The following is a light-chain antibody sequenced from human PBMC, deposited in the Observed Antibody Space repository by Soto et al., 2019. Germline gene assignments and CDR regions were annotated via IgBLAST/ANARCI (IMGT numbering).Light chain of an antibody. J-gene: IGKJ5*01. Sequence: KQSPATLSLSKGERATLSCRASQSVSSYLAWYQQKPGQAPRLLIYDASNRATGIPARFSGSGSGTDFTLTISSLEPEDFAVYYCQQRSNWLITFGQGTLLEIK. CDR3: QQRSNWLIT. CDR2: DAS. V-gene: IGKV3-11*01. CDR1: QSVSSY.